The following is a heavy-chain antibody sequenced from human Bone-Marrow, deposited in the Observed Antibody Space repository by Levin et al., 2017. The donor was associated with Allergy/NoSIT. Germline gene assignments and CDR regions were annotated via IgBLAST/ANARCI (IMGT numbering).Heavy chain of an antibody. J-gene: IGHJ5*02. CDR3: ARSECSGGSCYAKGHWFDP. CDR2: TYSRSQWYY. V-gene: IGHV6-1*01. CDR1: GDSVSSNSAA. Sequence: SPTLSLTCDISGDSVSSNSAAWNWIRQSPSRGLEWLGRTYSRSQWYYDYALSVKSRISINLDTSRNQFSLHLNSVTPEDTAVYYCARSECSGGSCYAKGHWFDPWGQGTLVTVSS. D-gene: IGHD2-15*01.